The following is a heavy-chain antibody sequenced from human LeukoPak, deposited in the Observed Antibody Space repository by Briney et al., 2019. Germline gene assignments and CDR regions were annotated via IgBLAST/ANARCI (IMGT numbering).Heavy chain of an antibody. CDR1: RFTFSDYG. CDR2: ISYDGSNK. D-gene: IGHD4-23*01. J-gene: IGHJ4*02. CDR3: AKELDYGGNSPFHY. Sequence: GRSVRLSCTASRFTFSDYGMHWVRQAPGKGLEWVAFISYDGSNKYYVDSVKGRFTISRDNSKNTLYLQMNSLRAEDTAVYYCAKELDYGGNSPFHYWGQGTLVTVSS. V-gene: IGHV3-30*18.